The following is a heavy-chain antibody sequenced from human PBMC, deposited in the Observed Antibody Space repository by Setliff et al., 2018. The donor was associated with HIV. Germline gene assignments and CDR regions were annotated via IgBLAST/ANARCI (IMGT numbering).Heavy chain of an antibody. CDR2: ISHGGSA. CDR3: ARDYYDDSYYRPGIYYYYYMDV. J-gene: IGHJ6*03. CDR1: GGSIRTGDW. D-gene: IGHD3-10*01. Sequence: SETLSLTCAVSGGSIRTGDWWSWVRQSPGKGLEWIGEISHGGSANYNPSLRSRVTISVDTSSNQFSLKLSSVTAADTAVYYCARDYYDDSYYRPGIYYYYYMDVWGKGTTVTVSS. V-gene: IGHV4-4*02.